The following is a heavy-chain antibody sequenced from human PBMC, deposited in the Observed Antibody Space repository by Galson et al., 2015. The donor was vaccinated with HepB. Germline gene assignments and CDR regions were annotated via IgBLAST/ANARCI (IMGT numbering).Heavy chain of an antibody. D-gene: IGHD5-18*01. CDR1: GFTFSSYA. J-gene: IGHJ4*03. CDR2: ISGSGGST. CDR3: AKARVSYGEGSPDN. Sequence: SLRLSCAASGFTFSSYAMSWVRQAPGKGLEWVSAISGSGGSTYYADSVKGRFTISRDNSKNTLYLQMNSLRAEDTAVYYCAKARVSYGEGSPDNWCHRTLVTLSS. V-gene: IGHV3-23*01.